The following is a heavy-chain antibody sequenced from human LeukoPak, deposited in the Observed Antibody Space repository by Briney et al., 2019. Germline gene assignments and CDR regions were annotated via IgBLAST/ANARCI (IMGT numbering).Heavy chain of an antibody. CDR2: ISGSGGST. D-gene: IGHD3-9*01. J-gene: IGHJ5*01. V-gene: IGHV3-23*01. CDR3: AKDALPISEDWFDS. CDR1: GFTFSNYA. Sequence: GGSLRLSCAASGFTFSNYAMNWVRQAPGKGLEWVSGISGSGGSTYYADSVKGRFTISRDNSKNTLYLQMNSLRAEDTAVYYCAKDALPISEDWFDSWGQGTLVTVSS.